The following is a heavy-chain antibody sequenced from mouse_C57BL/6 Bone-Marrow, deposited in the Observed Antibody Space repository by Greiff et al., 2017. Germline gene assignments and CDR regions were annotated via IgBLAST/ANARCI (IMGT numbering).Heavy chain of an antibody. CDR2: IDPATGGT. CDR3: TTVLNWYFDV. V-gene: IGHV1-15*01. Sequence: VQLQPSGAELVRPGASVTLSCKASGYTFTDYEMHWVKQTPVHGLEWIGAIDPATGGTAYNQKFKGKAILTADKSSSTAYMELRSLTSEDSAVYYCTTVLNWYFDVWGTGTTVTVSS. J-gene: IGHJ1*03. CDR1: GYTFTDYE.